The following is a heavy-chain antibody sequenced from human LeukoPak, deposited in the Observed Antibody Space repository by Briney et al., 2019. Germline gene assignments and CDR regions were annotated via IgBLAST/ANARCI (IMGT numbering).Heavy chain of an antibody. CDR2: INRSGST. V-gene: IGHV4-34*01. CDR3: ARDPDGVEGAFDI. D-gene: IGHD2-8*01. CDR1: GGSFSGYY. J-gene: IGHJ3*02. Sequence: SETLSLTCAVYGGSFSGYYWSWIRQPPGKGLEWIGEINRSGSTNYNPSLKSRVTISVDTSKNQFSLKLSSVTAADTAVYYCARDPDGVEGAFDIWGQGTMVTVSS.